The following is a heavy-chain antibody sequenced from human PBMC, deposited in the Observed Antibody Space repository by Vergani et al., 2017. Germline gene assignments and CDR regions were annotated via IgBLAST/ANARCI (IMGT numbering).Heavy chain of an antibody. V-gene: IGHV3-33*08. CDR1: GFALNRHA. Sequence: QVQLVESGGGVVQPGTSLRLYCVVSGFALNRHAMYWVRQAPGKGLEWVSMTWYECNNNYYADSVKVRFTISKDISKNTLYLQMNSLRGDDTAVYYCARETRDTPASLDYWGQGTLVTVSS. D-gene: IGHD5-24*01. CDR2: TWYECNNN. J-gene: IGHJ4*02. CDR3: ARETRDTPASLDY.